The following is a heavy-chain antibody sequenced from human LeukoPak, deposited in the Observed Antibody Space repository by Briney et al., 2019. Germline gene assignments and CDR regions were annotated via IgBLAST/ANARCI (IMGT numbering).Heavy chain of an antibody. CDR1: GGPISSGGYS. Sequence: SETLSLTCAASGGPISSGGYSWNWLRQPTGKGLEWIGYIYNSGRTNYNPSLKSRVTISVDKSKNELSLKLSSVTAADTAVYYCARDSRRYFESNWFDPWGQGTLVTVSS. J-gene: IGHJ5*02. CDR3: ARDSRRYFESNWFDP. CDR2: IYNSGRT. D-gene: IGHD3-9*01. V-gene: IGHV4-61*08.